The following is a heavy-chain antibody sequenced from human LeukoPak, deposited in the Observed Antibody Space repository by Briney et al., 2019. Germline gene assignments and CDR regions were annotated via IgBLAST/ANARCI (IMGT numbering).Heavy chain of an antibody. CDR2: IYSDNT. CDR3: ARRAGAYSHPYDY. CDR1: GFTFSSYG. J-gene: IGHJ4*02. Sequence: GGSLRLSCAASGFTFSSYGMSWVRQAPGKGLEWVSFIYSDNTHYSDSVKGRFTISRDNSKNTLYLQMNGLRAEDTAVYYCARRAGAYSHPYDYWGQGTLVTVSS. D-gene: IGHD4/OR15-4a*01. V-gene: IGHV3-53*01.